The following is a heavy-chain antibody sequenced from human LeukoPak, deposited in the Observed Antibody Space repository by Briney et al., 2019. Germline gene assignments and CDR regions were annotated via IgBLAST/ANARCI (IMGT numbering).Heavy chain of an antibody. Sequence: SVKVSCKASGGIFNNYSISWVRQAPGQGLEWMGRNIPMLGIVNYAQKFQGRVTFTADKSTSTAYMELSSLRSEDTAVYYCAKDGSPIVVVVAADYFDYWGQGTLVTVSS. J-gene: IGHJ4*02. D-gene: IGHD2-15*01. CDR2: NIPMLGIV. CDR3: AKDGSPIVVVVAADYFDY. CDR1: GGIFNNYS. V-gene: IGHV1-69*04.